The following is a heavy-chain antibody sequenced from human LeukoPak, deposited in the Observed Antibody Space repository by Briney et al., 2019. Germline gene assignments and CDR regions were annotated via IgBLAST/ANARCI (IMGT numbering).Heavy chain of an antibody. CDR3: AISESGEDIVVVPAAIGSYYMDV. D-gene: IGHD2-2*02. CDR2: INPSGGST. CDR1: GYTFTSYY. Sequence: ASVKVSCKASGYTFTSYYMHWVRQAPGQGLEWMGIINPSGGSTSYAQKFQGRVTMTRDMSTSTGYMELSSLRSEDTAVYYCAISESGEDIVVVPAAIGSYYMDVWGKGTTVTVSS. J-gene: IGHJ6*03. V-gene: IGHV1-46*01.